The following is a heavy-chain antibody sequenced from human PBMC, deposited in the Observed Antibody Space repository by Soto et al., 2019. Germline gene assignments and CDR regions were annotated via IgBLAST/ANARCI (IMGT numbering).Heavy chain of an antibody. CDR2: INPYNGNT. CDR1: GYTFTSYG. CDR3: ARDWFGIDY. D-gene: IGHD3-16*01. Sequence: QVQLVQSGAEVKKPGASVKVSCKASGYTFTSYGISWVRQAPGQGLEWMGWINPYNGNTNYAQKLQGRVTMTTDTATNTAYMELRSWRSDDTAVYYCARDWFGIDYWGQGSLVTVSS. J-gene: IGHJ4*02. V-gene: IGHV1-18*01.